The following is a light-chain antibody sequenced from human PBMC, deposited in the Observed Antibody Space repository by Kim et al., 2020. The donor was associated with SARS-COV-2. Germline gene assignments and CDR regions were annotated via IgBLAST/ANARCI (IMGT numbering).Light chain of an antibody. J-gene: IGKJ5*01. CDR2: DAS. V-gene: IGKV3-11*01. CDR1: QSVSTN. CDR3: QQRSNWSLT. Sequence: LSPGERATLSCTASQSVSTNLAWYQQKPGQAPRLLIYDASTRATGIPARFSGSGSGTDFTLTISSLESEDFAVYYCQQRSNWSLTFGQGTRLEIK.